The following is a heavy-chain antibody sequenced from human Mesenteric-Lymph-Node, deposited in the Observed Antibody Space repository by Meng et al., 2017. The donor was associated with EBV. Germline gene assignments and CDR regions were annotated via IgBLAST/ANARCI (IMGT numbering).Heavy chain of an antibody. D-gene: IGHD1-26*01. CDR3: ARRPYSWNFDF. CDR2: IYWDDDK. J-gene: IGHJ4*02. Sequence: QIPLKDSGPTLMKTTQTLTLTCTFSGFSLTNSGVGVGWIRQHPGKALEWLALIYWDDDKRYSPSLKRRLTITKDTSKNQVVLTMTNMDPVDTATYYCARRPYSWNFDFWGQGTLVTVSS. CDR1: GFSLTNSGVG. V-gene: IGHV2-5*02.